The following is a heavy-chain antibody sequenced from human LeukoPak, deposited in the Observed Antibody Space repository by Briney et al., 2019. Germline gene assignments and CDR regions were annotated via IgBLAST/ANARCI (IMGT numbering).Heavy chain of an antibody. CDR2: INWNVDTT. J-gene: IGHJ6*03. Sequence: GGSLRLSCAASGFTFSIYALSWVREAPGKGLECVSSINWNVDTTRYAYSVRGRFTISRDHAKNSLYLQMNSLRAEDTALYYCARESLVDYIFYYMDVWGKGTTVTVS. CDR3: ARESLVDYIFYYMDV. V-gene: IGHV3-20*04. CDR1: GFTFSIYA. D-gene: IGHD1-26*01.